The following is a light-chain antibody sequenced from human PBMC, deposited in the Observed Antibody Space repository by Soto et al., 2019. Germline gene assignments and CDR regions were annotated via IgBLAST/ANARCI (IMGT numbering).Light chain of an antibody. CDR2: GAS. J-gene: IGKJ4*01. CDR3: QQYNNWPLT. Sequence: EIVMTQSPATLSVSPGERATLSCRASQSVSSNFAWYQQKPVQAPRLLIYGASTRATGIPARFSGSGSGTEFTLTISSLQSEDFAVYYCQQYNNWPLTFGGGNKVEIK. V-gene: IGKV3-15*01. CDR1: QSVSSN.